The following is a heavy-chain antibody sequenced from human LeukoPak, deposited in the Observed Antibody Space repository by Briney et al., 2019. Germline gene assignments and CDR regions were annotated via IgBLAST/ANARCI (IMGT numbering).Heavy chain of an antibody. CDR2: IYYSGST. Sequence: LRLSCAASGFTFSSYAMSWVRQHPGKGLEWIGYIYYSGSTYYNPSLKSRVTISVDTSKNQFSLKLSSVTAADTAVYYCARVEYYYDSSGYYLYYFDYWGQGTLVTVSS. J-gene: IGHJ4*02. CDR1: GFTFSSYA. V-gene: IGHV4-31*02. CDR3: ARVEYYYDSSGYYLYYFDY. D-gene: IGHD3-22*01.